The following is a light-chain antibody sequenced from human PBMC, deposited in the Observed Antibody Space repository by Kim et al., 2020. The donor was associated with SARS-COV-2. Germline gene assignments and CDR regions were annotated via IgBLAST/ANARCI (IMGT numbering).Light chain of an antibody. CDR3: QQLHNYPLT. V-gene: IGKV1-9*01. J-gene: IGKJ4*01. Sequence: SASVGDRVTVTCRASQGVGSYLAWYQQKPGKAPQLLIYTASILQSGVPSRFSGRGSGTDFTLTIRSLQPEDFATYYCQQLHNYPLTFGGGTKVEI. CDR1: QGVGSY. CDR2: TAS.